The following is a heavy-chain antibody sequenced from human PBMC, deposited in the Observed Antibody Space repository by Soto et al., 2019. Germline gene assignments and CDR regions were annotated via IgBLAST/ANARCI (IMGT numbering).Heavy chain of an antibody. CDR2: ISSSSSYI. CDR3: ARVGASSAQGDY. Sequence: GSLRLSCAASGFTLSSYSMNWVRQAPGKGLEWVSSISSSSSYIYYADSVKGRFTISRDNAKNSLYLQMNSLRAEDTAVYYCARVGASSAQGDYWGQGTLVTVSS. J-gene: IGHJ4*02. CDR1: GFTLSSYS. D-gene: IGHD3-22*01. V-gene: IGHV3-21*01.